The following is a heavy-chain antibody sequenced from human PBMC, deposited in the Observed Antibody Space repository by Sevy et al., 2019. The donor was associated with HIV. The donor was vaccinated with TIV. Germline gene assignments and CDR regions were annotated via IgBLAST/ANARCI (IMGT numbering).Heavy chain of an antibody. Sequence: SETLSLTCTVSGGSVSSGSYYWSWIRQPPGKGLEWIGYIYYSGSTNYNPSLKSRVTISVDTSKNRFSLKLSSVTAAETAVYYCARQTGIAVAGTEIDYYYYGMDVWGQGTTVTVSS. CDR2: IYYSGST. D-gene: IGHD6-19*01. CDR3: ARQTGIAVAGTEIDYYYYGMDV. CDR1: GGSVSSGSYY. V-gene: IGHV4-61*01. J-gene: IGHJ6*02.